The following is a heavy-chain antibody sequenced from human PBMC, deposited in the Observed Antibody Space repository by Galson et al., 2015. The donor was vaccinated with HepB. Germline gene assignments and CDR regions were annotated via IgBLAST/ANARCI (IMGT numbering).Heavy chain of an antibody. CDR3: AHLWGYYDSSGYWRGYFQH. CDR2: ISGSGGST. D-gene: IGHD3-22*01. J-gene: IGHJ1*01. CDR1: GFTFSSYA. Sequence: SLRLSCAASGFTFSSYAMSWVRQAPGKGLEWVSAISGSGGSTYYADSVKGRFTISRDNSKNTLYLQMNSLRAEDTAVYYCAHLWGYYDSSGYWRGYFQHWGQGTLVTVSS. V-gene: IGHV3-23*01.